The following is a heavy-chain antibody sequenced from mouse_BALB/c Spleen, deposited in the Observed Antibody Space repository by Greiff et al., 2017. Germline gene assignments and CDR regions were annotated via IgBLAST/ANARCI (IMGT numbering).Heavy chain of an antibody. CDR3: ARGEGNYGKDAMEY. CDR2: ISSGSSTI. D-gene: IGHD1-1*01. CDR1: GFTFSSFG. Sequence: EVMLVESGGGLVQPGGSRKLSCAASGFTFSSFGMHWVRQAPEKGLEWVAYISSGSSTIYYADTVKGRFTISRDNPKNTLFLQMTSLRSEDTAMCYCARGEGNYGKDAMEYWGQGTSVTVSS. V-gene: IGHV5-17*02. J-gene: IGHJ4*01.